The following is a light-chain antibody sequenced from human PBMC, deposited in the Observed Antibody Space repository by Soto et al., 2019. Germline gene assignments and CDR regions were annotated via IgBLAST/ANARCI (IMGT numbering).Light chain of an antibody. CDR3: QQYDVSPIT. CDR2: GAS. Sequence: EIVWTQSPGTLSLSPGERATLSCRASQSVSSTYLAWYQQKPGQAPRLLIYGASSRATGIPDRFSGSGSGTDFTLTITRLEPEDFAVYFCQQYDVSPITFGLGTRMEIK. V-gene: IGKV3-20*01. CDR1: QSVSSTY. J-gene: IGKJ5*01.